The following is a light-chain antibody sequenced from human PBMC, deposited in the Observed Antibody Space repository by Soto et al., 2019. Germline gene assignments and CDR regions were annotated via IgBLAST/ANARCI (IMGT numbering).Light chain of an antibody. CDR2: DAS. CDR3: QQRSNWPPIT. CDR1: QNIRGN. Sequence: EIAMTQSPATLSVSPGESGTLSCRASQNIRGNLAWYQQRPGQAPRLLIYDASNRATGIPARFSGSGSGTDFTLTISSLEPEDFAVYYCQQRSNWPPITFGQGTRLEIK. V-gene: IGKV3-11*01. J-gene: IGKJ5*01.